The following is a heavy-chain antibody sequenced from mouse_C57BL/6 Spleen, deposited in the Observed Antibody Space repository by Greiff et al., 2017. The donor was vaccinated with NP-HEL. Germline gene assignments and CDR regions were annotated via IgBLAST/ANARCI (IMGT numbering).Heavy chain of an antibody. Sequence: QVQLQQPGAELVKPGASVKMSCKASGYTFTSYWITWVKQRPGQGLEWIGDIYPGSGSTNYNEKFKSKATLTVDTSSSTAYMQLSSLTSEDSAVYYCARREGYYGSSYCFDDWGQGTTLTVSS. D-gene: IGHD1-1*01. CDR3: ARREGYYGSSYCFDD. V-gene: IGHV1-55*01. J-gene: IGHJ2*01. CDR1: GYTFTSYW. CDR2: IYPGSGST.